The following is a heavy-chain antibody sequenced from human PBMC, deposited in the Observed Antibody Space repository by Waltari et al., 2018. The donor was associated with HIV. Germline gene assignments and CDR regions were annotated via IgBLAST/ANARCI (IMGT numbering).Heavy chain of an antibody. CDR1: GFTFSNYW. D-gene: IGHD6-19*01. Sequence: EVQLVESGGGLVQPGGSLRLSCVASGFTFSNYWMHWVRQGPGKGLVWVPLINGEGSRILYADSVKGRFTISRDNARNTLYLQMNSLRAEDTAVYYCARRHSSEGILDYWGQGTLVTVSS. CDR2: INGEGSRI. V-gene: IGHV3-74*01. CDR3: ARRHSSEGILDY. J-gene: IGHJ4*02.